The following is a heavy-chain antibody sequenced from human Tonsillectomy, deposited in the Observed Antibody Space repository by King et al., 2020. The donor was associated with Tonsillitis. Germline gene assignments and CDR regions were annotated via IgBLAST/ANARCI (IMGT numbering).Heavy chain of an antibody. CDR3: ARDPLDWVSLPHWYFDF. D-gene: IGHD3-9*01. CDR2: INPNSGGT. CDR1: GYTFTGNN. J-gene: IGHJ2*01. V-gene: IGHV1-2*02. Sequence: VQLVESGAEVKKPGASVKVSCQASGYTFTGNNLHWVRQAPGQGLEWMGWINPNSGGTNYAQKFQGRVTMTRDTSISTAYMELSRMRSDDTAVHYCARDPLDWVSLPHWYFDFWGRGTLVTVSS.